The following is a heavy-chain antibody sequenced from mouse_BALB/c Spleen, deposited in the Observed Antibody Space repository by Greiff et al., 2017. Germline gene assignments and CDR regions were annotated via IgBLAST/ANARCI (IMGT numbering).Heavy chain of an antibody. Sequence: EVQGVESGGGLVKPGGSLKLSCAASGFTFSSYTMSWVRQTPEKRLEWVATISSGGSYTYYPDSVKGRFTISRDNAKNTLYLQMSSLKSEDTAMYYCTRDDYDVRAMDYWGQGTSVTVSS. J-gene: IGHJ4*01. CDR2: ISSGGSYT. CDR1: GFTFSSYT. D-gene: IGHD2-4*01. CDR3: TRDDYDVRAMDY. V-gene: IGHV5-6-4*01.